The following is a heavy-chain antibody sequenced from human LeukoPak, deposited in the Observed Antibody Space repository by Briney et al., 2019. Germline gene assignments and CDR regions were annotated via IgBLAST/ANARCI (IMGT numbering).Heavy chain of an antibody. CDR1: GFTFSSYE. J-gene: IGHJ4*02. CDR3: ASSYAGGYSYGWYYFDY. V-gene: IGHV3-48*03. CDR2: ISSSGSTI. Sequence: TGGSLRLSCAASGFTFSSYEMNWVRQAPGKGPEWVSYISSSGSTIYYADSVKGRFTISRDNAKNSLYLQMNSLRAEDTAVYYCASSYAGGYSYGWYYFDYWGQGTLVTVSS. D-gene: IGHD5-18*01.